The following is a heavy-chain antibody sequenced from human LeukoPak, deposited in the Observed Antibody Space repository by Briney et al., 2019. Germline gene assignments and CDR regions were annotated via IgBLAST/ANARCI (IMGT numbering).Heavy chain of an antibody. J-gene: IGHJ4*02. CDR3: ARWRIGAQAFDD. D-gene: IGHD2-15*01. Sequence: PSETLSLTCTISGDSFSDYYWGWIRRPPGRGLEWVDYNHSSGDTNYNFSLKSRVTISLDTSKNDFSLKLSSVTAADTDVYYSARWRIGAQAFDDWGQGTLVTVSS. V-gene: IGHV4-59*01. CDR2: NHSSGDT. CDR1: GDSFSDYY.